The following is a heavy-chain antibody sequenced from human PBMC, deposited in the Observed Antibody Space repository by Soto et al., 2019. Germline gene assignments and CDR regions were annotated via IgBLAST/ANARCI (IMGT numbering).Heavy chain of an antibody. CDR3: AKEIAVAVATPPEY. D-gene: IGHD5-12*01. CDR2: ISGSGGET. CDR1: GFTYSSYA. V-gene: IGHV3-23*01. J-gene: IGHJ4*02. Sequence: EVQLLESGGGLVQPGGSLRLSCTASGFTYSSYAMAWVRQAPGKGLEWVSAISGSGGETYYADSVKGRFTISRDNSKNTVSMQMTNLRGEDTALYYRAKEIAVAVATPPEYWGRGTLVTVSS.